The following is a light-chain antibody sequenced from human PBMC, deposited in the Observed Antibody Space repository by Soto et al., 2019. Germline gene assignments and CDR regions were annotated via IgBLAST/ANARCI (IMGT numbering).Light chain of an antibody. J-gene: IGKJ3*01. CDR3: QESYSTLLT. V-gene: IGKV1-39*01. Sequence: DIQMTQSPSSLSASVGDRVTITCRASQSISSYLNWYQQKPGKAPQLLIYAAYSLHSGVPSRFSGRGSGTDFTLTISSLQPEDFATYYCQESYSTLLTFGPGTKVDIK. CDR1: QSISSY. CDR2: AAY.